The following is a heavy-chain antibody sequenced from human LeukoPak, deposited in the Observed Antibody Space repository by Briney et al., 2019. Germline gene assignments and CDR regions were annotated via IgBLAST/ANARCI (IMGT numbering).Heavy chain of an antibody. CDR1: GYTFTSYD. V-gene: IGHV1-8*01. CDR2: MNPNSGNT. J-gene: IGHJ4*02. CDR3: ARDHAGDWHFDY. Sequence: ASVKVSCKASGYTFTSYDINWVRQATGQGLEWMGWMNPNSGNTGYAQKFQGRVTMTRNTSISTAYMELSSLRSEDTAVYYCARDHAGDWHFDYWGQGTLVTVSS. D-gene: IGHD2-21*02.